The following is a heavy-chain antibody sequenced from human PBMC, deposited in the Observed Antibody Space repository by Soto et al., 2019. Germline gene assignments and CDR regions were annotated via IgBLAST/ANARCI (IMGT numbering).Heavy chain of an antibody. CDR1: GFTFSSYA. D-gene: IGHD3-22*01. CDR3: ARDLDDSSGYYQPPGDY. J-gene: IGHJ4*02. CDR2: ISGSGGST. Sequence: EVQLLESGGGLVQPGGSLRLSCAASGFTFSSYAMSWVRQAPGKGLEWVSAISGSGGSTYYADSVKGRFTISRDNSKNTLYLQMNSLRAEDTAVYYCARDLDDSSGYYQPPGDYWGQGTLVTVSS. V-gene: IGHV3-23*01.